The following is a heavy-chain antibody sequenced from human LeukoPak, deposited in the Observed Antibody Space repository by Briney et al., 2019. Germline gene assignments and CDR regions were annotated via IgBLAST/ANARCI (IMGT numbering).Heavy chain of an antibody. Sequence: SETLSLTCTVSGGSISNFYWSWIRQPPGKGLEWIGYIYYSRSTKYNPSLKSRVTIAIDTSKNQFSLNLSSVTAADTAVYYCARDNYYDSSGPIWGQGTMVTVSS. D-gene: IGHD3-22*01. J-gene: IGHJ3*02. CDR1: GGSISNFY. CDR3: ARDNYYDSSGPI. CDR2: IYYSRST. V-gene: IGHV4-59*01.